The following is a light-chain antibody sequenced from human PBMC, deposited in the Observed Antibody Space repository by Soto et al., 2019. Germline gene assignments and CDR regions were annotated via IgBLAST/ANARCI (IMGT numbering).Light chain of an antibody. CDR2: AAS. J-gene: IGKJ1*01. Sequence: DSQMTQSPSSLSASVGDRFTITCLASQGISTYLNWYQQKPGKAPKLLIYAASSLQSGVPSRFSGSGSETDFTLTISSLQPEDFETYSCQQSYSNTWTFGQGTKVDIK. CDR3: QQSYSNTWT. CDR1: QGISTY. V-gene: IGKV1-39*01.